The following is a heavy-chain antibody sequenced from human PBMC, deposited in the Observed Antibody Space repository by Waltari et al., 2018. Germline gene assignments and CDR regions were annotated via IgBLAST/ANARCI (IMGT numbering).Heavy chain of an antibody. J-gene: IGHJ4*02. CDR1: GYTFTGNY. CDR2: INPNNGGT. Sequence: QVQLVQSGAEVKKPGASVKVSCEASGYTFTGNYIHWVRQAPGQGLEWMRWINPNNGGTHYSQRFQDRVTMTRDTSISTAYMELSSLRSDDTAVYYCAREWVAVLVGATQSLDYWGQGTLVTVSS. D-gene: IGHD2-15*01. V-gene: IGHV1-2*02. CDR3: AREWVAVLVGATQSLDY.